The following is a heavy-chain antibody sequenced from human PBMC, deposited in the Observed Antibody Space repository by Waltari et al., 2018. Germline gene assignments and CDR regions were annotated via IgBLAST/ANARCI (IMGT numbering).Heavy chain of an antibody. V-gene: IGHV4-31*03. J-gene: IGHJ2*01. CDR1: GGSIRSADYY. Sequence: QVQLQESGPGLVKPSQTLSLTCTVSGGSIRSADYYWCWIRQHPGKGLEWIGYIYYSGTTYYNPSLKSRVTLAIDTSKNQFSLKLISVTAADTAVFYCAREIRGRGYFDLWGRGTLVTVAS. D-gene: IGHD1-26*01. CDR2: IYYSGTT. CDR3: AREIRGRGYFDL.